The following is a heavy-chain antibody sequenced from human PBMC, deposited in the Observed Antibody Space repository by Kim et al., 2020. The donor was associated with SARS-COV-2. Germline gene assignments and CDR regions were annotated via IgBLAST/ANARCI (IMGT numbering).Heavy chain of an antibody. V-gene: IGHV3-30*07. Sequence: DSVKGRFTISRDNSKNTLYLQMNSLRAEDTAVYYCARDLGSGSYPSTGDYWGQGTLVTVSS. J-gene: IGHJ4*02. D-gene: IGHD1-26*01. CDR3: ARDLGSGSYPSTGDY.